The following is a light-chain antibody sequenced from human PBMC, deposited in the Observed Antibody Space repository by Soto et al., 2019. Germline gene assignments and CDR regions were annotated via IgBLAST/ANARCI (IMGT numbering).Light chain of an antibody. V-gene: IGKV1-17*01. Sequence: DIQMTQSPSSLSASVGDRVTITCRASQGIGNGLGWFQQKPGRAPKRLMYAASSLESGVPPRFSGSRSRTEFTLTISSLQPEDFATYYCLQHNSYPRTFGQGTKVEIK. CDR2: AAS. CDR1: QGIGNG. CDR3: LQHNSYPRT. J-gene: IGKJ1*01.